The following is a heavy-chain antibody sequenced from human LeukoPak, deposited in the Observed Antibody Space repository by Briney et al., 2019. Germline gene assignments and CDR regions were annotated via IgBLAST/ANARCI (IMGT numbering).Heavy chain of an antibody. J-gene: IGHJ4*02. V-gene: IGHV4-61*01. CDR2: IQYTGST. D-gene: IGHD3-22*01. CDR3: ARYYDRSGYWSTPHFDY. CDR1: GDSVSGISFY. Sequence: PSETLSLTCTVSGDSVSGISFYWSWIRQPPGKGLQYIGYIQYTGSTNYNPSLKSRVTISVDTSKNQFSLKLSSVTAADTAVYYCARYYDRSGYWSTPHFDYWGQGTLVTVSS.